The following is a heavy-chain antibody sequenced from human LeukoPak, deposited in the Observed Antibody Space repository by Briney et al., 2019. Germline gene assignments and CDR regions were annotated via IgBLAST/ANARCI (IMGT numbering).Heavy chain of an antibody. CDR2: IYYSGST. CDR3: ARHIVVVPAAISAFDI. V-gene: IGHV4-39*01. CDR1: GGPMSSSTYY. Sequence: SETLSLTCNVSGGPMSSSTYYWGWSRQSPGKGLEWIGSIYYSGSTYYNPSLKSRVTISVDTSKNQFSLKLSSVTAADTAVYYCARHIVVVPAAISAFDIWGQGTMVTVSS. J-gene: IGHJ3*02. D-gene: IGHD2-2*01.